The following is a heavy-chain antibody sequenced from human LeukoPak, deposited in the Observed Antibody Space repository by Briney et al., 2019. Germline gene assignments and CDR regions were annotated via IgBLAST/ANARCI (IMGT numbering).Heavy chain of an antibody. D-gene: IGHD3-22*01. Sequence: GGSLRLSCAASGFTFNGYWMSWVRQAPGKGLEWVANIKQDGSEKYYVDSVKGRFTISRDNAKNSLYLQMNSLRAEDTAVYYCAREGYYYDSSGYYYDYWGQGTLVTVSS. CDR1: GFTFNGYW. J-gene: IGHJ4*02. CDR3: AREGYYYDSSGYYYDY. V-gene: IGHV3-7*01. CDR2: IKQDGSEK.